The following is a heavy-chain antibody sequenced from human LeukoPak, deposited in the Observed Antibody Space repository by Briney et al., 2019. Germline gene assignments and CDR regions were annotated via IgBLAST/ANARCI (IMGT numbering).Heavy chain of an antibody. CDR2: TSSSSSYT. D-gene: IGHD2-2*01. Sequence: NPGGSLRLSCAAYAFTFSDIYMSWIRPAPGEGLEWVSSTSSSSSYTNYADSVKGRFTISRDNAKNTLYLQMNSLRAEDTAVYYCVRASSTSLAIPGYWGQGTLVTVSS. V-gene: IGHV3-11*05. J-gene: IGHJ4*02. CDR1: AFTFSDIY. CDR3: VRASSTSLAIPGY.